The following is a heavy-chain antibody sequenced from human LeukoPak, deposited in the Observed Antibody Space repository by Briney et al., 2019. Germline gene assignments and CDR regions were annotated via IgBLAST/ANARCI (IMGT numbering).Heavy chain of an antibody. V-gene: IGHV1-2*02. CDR2: INPKSGGT. CDR3: ARELWGSSSGGGYSGNYYYYYMDV. CDR1: GYTFTGYF. Sequence: ASVKVSCKASGYTFTGYFMHWVRQAPGQGPEWMGWINPKSGGTNYVQKFQGRVSMTRDTSTSTFFMELRRLTSDDTAVYYCARELWGSSSGGGYSGNYYYYYMDVWGKGTTVTVSS. D-gene: IGHD6-6*01. J-gene: IGHJ6*03.